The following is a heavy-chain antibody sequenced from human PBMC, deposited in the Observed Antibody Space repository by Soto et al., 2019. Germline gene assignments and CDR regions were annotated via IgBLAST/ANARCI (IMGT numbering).Heavy chain of an antibody. CDR3: ARTCRSGGSCYLEY. D-gene: IGHD2-15*01. CDR1: GYRFSSFG. Sequence: SVKVSCKASGYRFSSFGISWVRQAPGQGLEWVGWVSVPSGDTSSAQNFQGRVTVTTDTSTSTAYMEVASLRSDDTDVYYCARTCRSGGSCYLEYWGEGTLVTVYS. V-gene: IGHV1-18*01. CDR2: VSVPSGDT. J-gene: IGHJ4*02.